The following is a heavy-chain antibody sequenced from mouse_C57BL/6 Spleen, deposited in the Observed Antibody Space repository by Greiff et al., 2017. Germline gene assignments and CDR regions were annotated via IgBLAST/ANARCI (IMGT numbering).Heavy chain of an antibody. J-gene: IGHJ2*01. CDR2: IYPGSGNT. CDR1: GYTFTDYY. D-gene: IGHD4-1*01. V-gene: IGHV1-76*01. CDR3: ASGTGFDY. Sequence: VQLQQSGAELVRPGASVKLSCKASGYTFTDYYINWVKQRPGQGLEWIARIYPGSGNTYYNEKFKGKATLTAEKSSSTAYMQLSSLTSEDSAVYFCASGTGFDYWGQGTTLTVSS.